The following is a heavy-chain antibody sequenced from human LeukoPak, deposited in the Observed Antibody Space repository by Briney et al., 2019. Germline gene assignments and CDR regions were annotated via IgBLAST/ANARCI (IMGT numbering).Heavy chain of an antibody. V-gene: IGHV3-23*01. CDR2: ISCSGGST. CDR1: GFTFSSYA. Sequence: GGSLRLSFAASGFTFSSYAMSWVRQAPGKGLEWVSAISCSGGSTYYADSVKGRFTISRDNSKHTLYLQMNSLRAEDTAVYYCAKEPNEIVATIWYAFDIWGQGTMVTVSS. D-gene: IGHD5-12*01. J-gene: IGHJ3*02. CDR3: AKEPNEIVATIWYAFDI.